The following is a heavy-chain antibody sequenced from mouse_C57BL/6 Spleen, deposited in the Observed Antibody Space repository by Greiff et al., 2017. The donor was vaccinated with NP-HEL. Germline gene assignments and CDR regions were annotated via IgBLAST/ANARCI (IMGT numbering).Heavy chain of an antibody. Sequence: QVQLQQSGPELVKPGASVKISCKASGYAFSSSWMNWVKQRPGKGLEWIGRIYPGDGDTNYNGKFKGKATLTADKSSSTAYMQLSSLTSEDSAVYFCARGGDDYDRGAVDYWGQGTTLTVSS. J-gene: IGHJ2*01. CDR2: IYPGDGDT. CDR1: GYAFSSSW. V-gene: IGHV1-82*01. D-gene: IGHD2-4*01. CDR3: ARGGDDYDRGAVDY.